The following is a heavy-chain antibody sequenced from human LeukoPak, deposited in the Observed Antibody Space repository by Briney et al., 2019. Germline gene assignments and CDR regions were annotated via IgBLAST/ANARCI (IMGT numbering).Heavy chain of an antibody. CDR2: ISYDGSNK. V-gene: IGHV3-30*04. D-gene: IGHD5-12*01. Sequence: SGGSLRLSCAAPGFTFSSYAMHWVRQAPGKGLEWVAVISYDGSNKYYADSVKGRFTISRDNSKNTLYLQMNSLRAEDTAVYYCARDAAVGYDWFAYYGMDVWGQGTTVTVSS. CDR1: GFTFSSYA. CDR3: ARDAAVGYDWFAYYGMDV. J-gene: IGHJ6*02.